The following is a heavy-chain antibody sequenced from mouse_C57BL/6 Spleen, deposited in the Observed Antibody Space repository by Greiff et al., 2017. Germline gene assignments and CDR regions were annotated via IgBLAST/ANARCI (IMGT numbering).Heavy chain of an antibody. CDR3: ARNGYYCDY. Sequence: QVQLQPSGAELARPGASVKLSCKASGYTFTSYGISWVKQRTGQGLEWIGEIYPRSGNTYYNEKFKGKATLTADKSSSTAYMELRSLTSEDSAVYFCARNGYYCDYWGQGTTLTVSS. J-gene: IGHJ2*01. CDR1: GYTFTSYG. CDR2: IYPRSGNT. D-gene: IGHD2-2*01. V-gene: IGHV1-81*01.